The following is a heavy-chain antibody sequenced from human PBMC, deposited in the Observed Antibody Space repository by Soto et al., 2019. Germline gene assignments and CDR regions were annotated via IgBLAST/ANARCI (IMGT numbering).Heavy chain of an antibody. CDR1: GGSISSYY. CDR2: IYYSGST. Sequence: QVQLQESGPGLVKPSETLSLTCTVSGGSISSYYWSWIRQPPGKGLEWIGYIYYSGSTNYNPSLKSRVPISVDTSKNQFALKLSSVTAADTAVYYCARVRCSGGSCYSGWFDPWGQGNLVTVSS. J-gene: IGHJ5*02. D-gene: IGHD2-15*01. V-gene: IGHV4-59*01. CDR3: ARVRCSGGSCYSGWFDP.